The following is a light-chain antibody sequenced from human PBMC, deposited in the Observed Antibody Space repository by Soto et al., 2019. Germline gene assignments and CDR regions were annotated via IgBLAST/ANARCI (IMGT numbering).Light chain of an antibody. V-gene: IGLV1-44*01. CDR3: AAWDDSLNAWV. Sequence: QSVLTQPPSASGTPGQRVTISCSGSNSNIGSNTVAWYQQLPGTAPQLLMYDNYQRPSGVPDRFSGAKSDTSHSLAISGLHYEDDADYYCAAWDDSLNAWVFGGGTKLTVL. CDR2: DNY. CDR1: NSNIGSNT. J-gene: IGLJ3*02.